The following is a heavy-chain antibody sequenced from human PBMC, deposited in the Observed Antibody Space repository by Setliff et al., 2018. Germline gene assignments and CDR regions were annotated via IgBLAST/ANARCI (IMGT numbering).Heavy chain of an antibody. D-gene: IGHD3-3*01. CDR3: ARDISSASGILDF. CDR2: ISSISNYI. J-gene: IGHJ4*02. Sequence: PGGSLRLSCVASGLPFSNSNMNWVRQAPGEGLEWVSSISSISNYIYYADSVKGRFTISRDNAKNSLFLQMNNLRAEDTALYYCARDISSASGILDFWGQGTLVTVSS. V-gene: IGHV3-21*01. CDR1: GLPFSNSN.